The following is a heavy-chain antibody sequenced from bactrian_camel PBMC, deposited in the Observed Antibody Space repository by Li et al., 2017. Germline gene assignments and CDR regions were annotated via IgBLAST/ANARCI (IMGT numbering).Heavy chain of an antibody. D-gene: IGHD2*01. CDR3: AASVGSYTCHSSYITLVGDY. CDR1: GDTSRRYC. Sequence: VQLVESGGGLVPPGGSLRLSCTASGDTSRRYCMAWARQVPGKEREGLATIESDGKPSYAESVKGRFTISKDNPKNTLYLQMNSLKPEDTAMYYCAASVGSYTCHSSYITLVGDYWGQGTQVTVS. J-gene: IGHJ4*01. CDR2: IESDGKP. V-gene: IGHV3S26*01.